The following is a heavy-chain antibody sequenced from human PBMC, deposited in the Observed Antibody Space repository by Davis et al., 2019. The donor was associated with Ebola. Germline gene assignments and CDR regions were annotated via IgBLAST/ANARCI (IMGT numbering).Heavy chain of an antibody. CDR1: GFTFSSYS. J-gene: IGHJ4*02. D-gene: IGHD2-21*02. Sequence: LSLTCAASGFTFSSYSMNWVRQAPGKGLEWVSSISSSSSYIYYADSVKGRFTISRDNAKNSLYLQMNSLRAEDTAVYYCAREDGVTAIPFWGQGTLVTVSS. CDR2: ISSSSSYI. CDR3: AREDGVTAIPF. V-gene: IGHV3-21*01.